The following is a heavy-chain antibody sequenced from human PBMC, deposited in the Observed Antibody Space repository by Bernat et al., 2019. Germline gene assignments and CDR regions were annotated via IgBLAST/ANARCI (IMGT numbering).Heavy chain of an antibody. D-gene: IGHD6-13*01. Sequence: QVQLVESGGGVVQPGRSLRLSCAASGFTFSSYAMHWVRQAPGKGLEWVAVISYDGSNKYYADSVKGRFTISRDNSKNTLYLQMNSLRAEDTAVYYCARPISSSWYGALDYWGQGTLVTVSS. J-gene: IGHJ4*02. CDR3: ARPISSSWYGALDY. CDR2: ISYDGSNK. CDR1: GFTFSSYA. V-gene: IGHV3-30*14.